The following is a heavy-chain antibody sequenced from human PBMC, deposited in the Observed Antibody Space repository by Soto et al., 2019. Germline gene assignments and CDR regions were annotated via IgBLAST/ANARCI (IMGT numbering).Heavy chain of an antibody. CDR2: IYWDDDK. Sequence: QITLKESGPTLVKPTQTLTLTCTFSGFSLSTSGVGVGWIRQPPGKALEWLALIYWDDDKRYSPSLKSRLTITKDPSKTQVVLTMTNMDPVDTAPYYCARVLWWYFDLWGRGTLVTVSS. CDR1: GFSLSTSGVG. J-gene: IGHJ2*01. D-gene: IGHD3-16*01. CDR3: ARVLWWYFDL. V-gene: IGHV2-5*02.